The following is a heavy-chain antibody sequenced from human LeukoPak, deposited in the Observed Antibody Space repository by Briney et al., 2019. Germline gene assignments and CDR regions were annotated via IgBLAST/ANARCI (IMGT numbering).Heavy chain of an antibody. V-gene: IGHV1-2*02. CDR1: GYTFTGYY. D-gene: IGHD2/OR15-2a*01. Sequence: ASVKVSCKASGYTFTGYYMHWVRQAPGQGLEWMGWINPNSGGTNYAQKFQGRVTMTRDTSISTAYMELSSLRSDDTAVYYCARDYYSGYRNWFDPWGQGTLVTVSS. J-gene: IGHJ5*02. CDR3: ARDYYSGYRNWFDP. CDR2: INPNSGGT.